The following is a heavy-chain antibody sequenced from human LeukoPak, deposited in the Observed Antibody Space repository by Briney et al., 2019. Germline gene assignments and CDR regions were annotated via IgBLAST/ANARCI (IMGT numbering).Heavy chain of an antibody. CDR3: ARDLGYSGFDWAP. Sequence: TSETLSLTCAVSGGSISSSSYYWGWIRQPPGKGLEWIASIYYSGSTYYNPSLKSRVTISVDTSKNQFSLKLSSVTAADAAVYYCARDLGYSGFDWAPWGQGTLVTVSS. V-gene: IGHV4-39*02. CDR2: IYYSGST. J-gene: IGHJ5*02. CDR1: GGSISSSSYY. D-gene: IGHD5-12*01.